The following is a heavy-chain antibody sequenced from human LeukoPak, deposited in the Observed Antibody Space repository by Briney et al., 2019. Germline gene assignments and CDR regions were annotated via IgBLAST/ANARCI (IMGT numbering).Heavy chain of an antibody. CDR1: GYTFTSYG. J-gene: IGHJ6*03. CDR3: ARAYSENYYYYYYMDV. V-gene: IGHV1-18*01. D-gene: IGHD2-21*01. Sequence: ASVKVSCKASGYTFTSYGISWVRQAPGQGLEWMGWISAYNGNTNYAQKLQGRVTMTTDTSTSTAYMELRSLRSDDTAVYYCARAYSENYYYYYYMDVWGKGTTVTVSS. CDR2: ISAYNGNT.